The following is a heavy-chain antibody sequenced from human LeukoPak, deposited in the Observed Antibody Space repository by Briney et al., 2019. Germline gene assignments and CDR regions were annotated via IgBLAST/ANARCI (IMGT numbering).Heavy chain of an antibody. CDR2: INPSGGST. D-gene: IGHD2-2*01. J-gene: IGHJ4*02. CDR1: GYTFSSYY. CDR3: ARVRYCTSTSCPYFDC. V-gene: IGHV1-46*01. Sequence: ASVKVSCKASGYTFSSYYMHWVRQAPGQGLEWMGMINPSGGSTNYAQRFQGRVTMTRDTSTSTVYMELSSLRSEDTAVYSCARVRYCTSTSCPYFDCWGQGTLVTVSS.